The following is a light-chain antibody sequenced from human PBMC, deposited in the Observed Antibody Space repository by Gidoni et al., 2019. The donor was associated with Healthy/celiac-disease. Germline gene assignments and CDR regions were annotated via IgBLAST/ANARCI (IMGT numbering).Light chain of an antibody. Sequence: EILLTQSPGTLSLSPGERAPLSCRASQSVSSSYLAWYQQKPGQAPRRLIYGASSRATGIPDRFSGSGSGTDFTITISRLEPEDFAVYYCQQYGSSPLTFGQGTKVEIK. CDR1: QSVSSSY. V-gene: IGKV3-20*01. CDR2: GAS. CDR3: QQYGSSPLT. J-gene: IGKJ1*01.